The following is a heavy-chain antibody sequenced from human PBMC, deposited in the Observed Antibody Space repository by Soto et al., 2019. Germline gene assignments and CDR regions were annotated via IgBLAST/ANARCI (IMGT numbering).Heavy chain of an antibody. J-gene: IGHJ2*01. Sequence: QVQLVQSGGEVKKPGASVKVSCQASGYKFSDYAISWVRQAPGQGLEWMGWISASTRNTDQAQNFPGRVIMPLSTSTNTAYMELRSLRSDDTAVYYCVRCYCSVGSCYACWHFDLWGRGTLVTVSS. CDR2: ISASTRNT. V-gene: IGHV1-18*01. D-gene: IGHD2-15*01. CDR1: GYKFSDYA. CDR3: VRCYCSVGSCYACWHFDL.